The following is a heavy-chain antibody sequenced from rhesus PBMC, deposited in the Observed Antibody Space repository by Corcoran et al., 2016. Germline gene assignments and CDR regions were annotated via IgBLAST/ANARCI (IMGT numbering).Heavy chain of an antibody. D-gene: IGHD3-16*01. Sequence: QVQLQESGPGLVKPSETLPLTCAVSGASISSNYWSWIRQAPGKGLEWIGRIYGRGWSTHSPPPLQCRVTLSIATSKNQVSLKLSSVTAADTAVYYCARGTYYYSGSYYYVYYFDYWGQGVLVTVSS. CDR2: IYGRGWST. CDR1: GASISSNY. CDR3: ARGTYYYSGSYYYVYYFDY. J-gene: IGHJ4*01. V-gene: IGHV4S2*01.